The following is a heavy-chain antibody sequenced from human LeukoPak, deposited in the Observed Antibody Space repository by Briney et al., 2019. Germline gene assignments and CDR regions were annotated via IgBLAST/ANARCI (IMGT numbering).Heavy chain of an antibody. CDR2: INQDGREK. CDR1: GFTFSSYW. Sequence: GGSLRLSCAASGFTFSSYWMSWVRQAPGKGLEWLANINQDGREKYYVDSVKGRFTISRDNAKNSLYLQMNSLRAEDTAVYFCARGDKFSGDYWGQGTLVTVSS. J-gene: IGHJ4*02. V-gene: IGHV3-7*04. CDR3: ARGDKFSGDY.